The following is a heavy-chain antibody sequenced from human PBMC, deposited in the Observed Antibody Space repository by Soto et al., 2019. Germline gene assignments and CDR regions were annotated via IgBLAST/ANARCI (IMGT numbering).Heavy chain of an antibody. J-gene: IGHJ4*02. CDR3: ARGRFRFFDY. V-gene: IGHV4-34*01. D-gene: IGHD3-16*01. Sequence: QVQLQQWGAGLLKPSETLSLTCAVYGGCFSGYYWSWIRQPPGKGLEWIGEINHSGSTNYNPSLKCRVTVSVDTSKNQFSLKLSSVTAADTAVYYCARGRFRFFDYWGQGTLVTVSS. CDR2: INHSGST. CDR1: GGCFSGYY.